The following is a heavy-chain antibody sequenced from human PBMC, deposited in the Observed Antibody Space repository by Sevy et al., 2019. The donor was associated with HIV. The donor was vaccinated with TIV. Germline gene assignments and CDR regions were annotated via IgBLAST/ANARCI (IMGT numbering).Heavy chain of an antibody. D-gene: IGHD1-1*01. V-gene: IGHV3-30-3*01. Sequence: GGSLRLSCAASGFTFTSFSMHWVRQAPGKGLEWVATISYDGSNKYYAGSVKGRFTNSRDNSKNYLYLQMNSLRAEDTAVYCCALERLSSNVAEYFQNWGQGTLVTVSS. J-gene: IGHJ1*01. CDR2: ISYDGSNK. CDR1: GFTFTSFS. CDR3: ALERLSSNVAEYFQN.